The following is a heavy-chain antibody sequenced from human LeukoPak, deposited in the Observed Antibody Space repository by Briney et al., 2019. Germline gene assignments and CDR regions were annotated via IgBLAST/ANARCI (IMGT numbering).Heavy chain of an antibody. CDR3: ARGYGSITMVRGVIMAWFDP. CDR1: GGSFRGYY. Sequence: NPSETLSLTCAVYGGSFRGYYWSWIRQPPGKGLEWIGEINHSGSNNYNPSLKSRVTISVDTSKNQFSLKLSSATAADTAVYYCARGYGSITMVRGVIMAWFDPWGQGTLVTVSS. J-gene: IGHJ5*02. D-gene: IGHD3-10*01. V-gene: IGHV4-34*01. CDR2: INHSGSN.